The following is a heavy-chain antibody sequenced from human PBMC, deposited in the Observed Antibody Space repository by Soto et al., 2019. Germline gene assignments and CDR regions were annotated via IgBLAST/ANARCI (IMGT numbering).Heavy chain of an antibody. CDR2: IIPIFGTA. CDR3: ARVEYPGVRENNWFDP. J-gene: IGHJ5*02. V-gene: IGHV1-69*01. CDR1: GGTFSSYA. Sequence: QVQLVQSGAEVKKPGSSVKASCKASGGTFSSYAISWVRQAPGQGLEWMGGIIPIFGTANYAQKFQGRVTITADESTSTAYMELSSLRSEDTAVYYCARVEYPGVRENNWFDPWGQGTLVTVSS. D-gene: IGHD3-10*01.